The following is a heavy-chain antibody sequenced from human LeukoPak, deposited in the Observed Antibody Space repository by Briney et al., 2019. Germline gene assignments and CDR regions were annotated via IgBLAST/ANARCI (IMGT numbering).Heavy chain of an antibody. V-gene: IGHV3-9*01. J-gene: IGHJ4*02. D-gene: IGHD6-19*01. CDR3: AKGDPIAVAGMFGY. CDR2: ISWNSGSI. Sequence: GGSLRLSCAASGFTFDDYAMHWVRQAPGKGLEWVSGISWNSGSIGYADSVKGRFTISRDNAKNSLYLQMNSLRAEDTALYYCAKGDPIAVAGMFGYWGQGTLVTVSS. CDR1: GFTFDDYA.